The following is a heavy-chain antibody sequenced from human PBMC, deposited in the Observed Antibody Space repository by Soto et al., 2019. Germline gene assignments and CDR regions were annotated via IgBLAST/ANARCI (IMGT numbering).Heavy chain of an antibody. CDR3: ARSFGYYGSGSYYRKDYYYYYMDV. V-gene: IGHV1-18*01. D-gene: IGHD3-10*01. CDR1: GYTFTSYG. CDR2: ISAYNGNT. J-gene: IGHJ6*03. Sequence: ASVKVSCKASGYTFTSYGISWVRQAPGQGLEWMGWISAYNGNTNYAQKLQGRVTMTTDTSTSTAYMELRSLRSDDTAVYYCARSFGYYGSGSYYRKDYYYYYMDVWGKGTTVTVSS.